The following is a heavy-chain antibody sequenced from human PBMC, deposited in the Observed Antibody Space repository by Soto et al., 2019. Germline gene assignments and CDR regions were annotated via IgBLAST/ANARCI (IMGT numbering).Heavy chain of an antibody. J-gene: IGHJ3*02. CDR3: ARSHYDILTGPDAFDI. V-gene: IGHV1-3*01. CDR1: GYTFTSYA. D-gene: IGHD3-9*01. Sequence: ASVKVSCKASGYTFTSYAMHWVRQAPGQRLEWMGWINAGNGNTKYSQKFQGRVTITRDTSASTAYMELSSLRSEDTAVYYCARSHYDILTGPDAFDIWGQGTMVTVSS. CDR2: INAGNGNT.